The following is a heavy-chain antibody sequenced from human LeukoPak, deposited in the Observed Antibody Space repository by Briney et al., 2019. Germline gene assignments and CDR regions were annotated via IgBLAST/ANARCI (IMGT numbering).Heavy chain of an antibody. J-gene: IGHJ3*02. D-gene: IGHD1-1*01. Sequence: PSETLSLTCTVSGASISSYYWSWIRQPPGKGLEWIGYIYYSGSTNYNPSLKSRVTISVDTSKNQFSLKLSSVTAADTAVYYCARDDNSAFDISGQGTMVTVSS. CDR1: GASISSYY. V-gene: IGHV4-59*01. CDR2: IYYSGST. CDR3: ARDDNSAFDI.